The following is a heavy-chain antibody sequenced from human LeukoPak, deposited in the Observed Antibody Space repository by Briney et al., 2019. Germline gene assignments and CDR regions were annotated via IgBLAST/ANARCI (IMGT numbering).Heavy chain of an antibody. D-gene: IGHD6-25*01. CDR2: INHSGST. V-gene: IGHV4-34*01. J-gene: IGHJ6*03. Sequence: SETLSLTCAVYGGSFSGYYWSWIRQPPGKGLEWIGEINHSGSTNYNPSLKSRVTISVDTSKNQFSLKLSSVTAADTAVYYCARGQRNGYYYYYMDVWGKGTTVTVSS. CDR1: GGSFSGYY. CDR3: ARGQRNGYYYYYMDV.